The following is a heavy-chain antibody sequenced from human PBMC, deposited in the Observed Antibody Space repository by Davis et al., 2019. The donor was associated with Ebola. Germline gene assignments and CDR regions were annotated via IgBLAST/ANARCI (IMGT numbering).Heavy chain of an antibody. Sequence: AASVKVSCKASGYTFTSFYMNWVRQAPGQGLEWMGIINPSGGSTSYAQKFQGRVTMTRNTSISTAYMELSSLRSEDTAVYYCARGGVRYNWRRVYYYYGMDVWGQGTTVTVSS. D-gene: IGHD1-1*01. V-gene: IGHV1-46*01. J-gene: IGHJ6*02. CDR3: ARGGVRYNWRRVYYYYGMDV. CDR2: INPSGGST. CDR1: GYTFTSFY.